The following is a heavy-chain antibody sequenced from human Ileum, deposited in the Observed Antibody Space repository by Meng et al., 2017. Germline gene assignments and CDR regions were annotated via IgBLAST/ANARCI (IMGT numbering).Heavy chain of an antibody. Sequence: VQLQQSGPGLVKPPPPLSLTCAISGDSVSSDSGAWNWIRPSPSRGLEWLGRTFYRSKWNDDFAESVKSRITITTDTSKNQFSLQLNSVTPEDTAVYYCARGWYSSGFHSWGQGTLVTVSS. CDR3: ARGWYSSGFHS. D-gene: IGHD6-19*01. J-gene: IGHJ4*02. V-gene: IGHV6-1*01. CDR1: GDSVSSDSGA. CDR2: TFYRSKWND.